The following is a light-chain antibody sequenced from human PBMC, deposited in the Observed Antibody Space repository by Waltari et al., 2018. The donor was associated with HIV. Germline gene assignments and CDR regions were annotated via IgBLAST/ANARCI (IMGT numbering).Light chain of an antibody. CDR1: QSVTNY. J-gene: IGKJ5*01. V-gene: IGKV3-11*01. CDR2: DAS. CDR3: QQRINWPIT. Sequence: EIVLTQSPATLSLSPGERATLSCWASQSVTNYLAWYQQKPGQAPRLLIYDASNRATGIPARFSGSGSGTDFTLTISSLETEDFAVYYCQQRINWPITFGQGTRLEIK.